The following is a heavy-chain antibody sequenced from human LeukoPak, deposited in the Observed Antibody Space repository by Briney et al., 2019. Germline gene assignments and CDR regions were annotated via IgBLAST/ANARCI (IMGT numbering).Heavy chain of an antibody. CDR2: IYYSGST. CDR3: ARDASRSGYDYGYEVFDI. CDR1: GGSISSSSYY. Sequence: SETLSLTCTVSGGSISSSSYYWGWIRQPPGKGLEWIGSIYYSGSTYYNPSLKSRVTISVDTSKNQFSLKLSSVTAADTAVYYCARDASRSGYDYGYEVFDIWGQGTMVTVSS. V-gene: IGHV4-39*07. J-gene: IGHJ3*02. D-gene: IGHD5-12*01.